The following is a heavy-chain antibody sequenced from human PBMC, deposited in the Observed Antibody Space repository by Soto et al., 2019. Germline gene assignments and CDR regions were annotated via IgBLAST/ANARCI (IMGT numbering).Heavy chain of an antibody. CDR1: GGSISSGYW. Sequence: QVQLQESGPGLVKPSGTLSLTCAVSGGSISSGYWWNWVRQPPGKGLEWIGEIYHSGSVNYNSSLKSRLTISVEKSKNQFSLRLNSVTAADTAVYYCASASPPAAGTVWVDPWGQGPLVTVSS. J-gene: IGHJ5*02. V-gene: IGHV4-4*02. D-gene: IGHD6-13*01. CDR2: IYHSGSV. CDR3: ASASPPAAGTVWVDP.